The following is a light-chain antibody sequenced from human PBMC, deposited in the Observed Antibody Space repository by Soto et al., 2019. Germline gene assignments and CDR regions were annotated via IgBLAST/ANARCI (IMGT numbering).Light chain of an antibody. CDR2: DAS. CDR3: QQRSNWPPIT. J-gene: IGKJ5*01. V-gene: IGKV3-11*01. CDR1: QSVGSY. Sequence: EIVLTQSPATLSLSPGERATLSCRASQSVGSYLAWYQRKPGQAPRLLIYDASNRATGIPARFSGSGSGTDFTLTTSSLEPEDFAVYYCQQRSNWPPITFGQGTRLEIK.